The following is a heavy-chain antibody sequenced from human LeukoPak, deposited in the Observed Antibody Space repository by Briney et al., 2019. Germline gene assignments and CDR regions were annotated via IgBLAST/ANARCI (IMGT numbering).Heavy chain of an antibody. CDR2: IYYSGST. CDR1: GGSISYYY. CDR3: ARDAYSSSYMDV. V-gene: IGHV4-59*01. D-gene: IGHD6-13*01. J-gene: IGHJ6*03. Sequence: PSETLSLTCTVSGGSISYYYWSWIRQPPGKGLEWIGYIYYSGSTNYNPSLKSRVTISVDTSKNQFSLKLSSVTVAGTAVYYCARDAYSSSYMDVWGKGTTVTVSS.